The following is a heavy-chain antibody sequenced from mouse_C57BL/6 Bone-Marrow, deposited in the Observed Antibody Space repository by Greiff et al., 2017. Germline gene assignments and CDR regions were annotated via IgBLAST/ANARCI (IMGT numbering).Heavy chain of an antibody. D-gene: IGHD2-1*01. J-gene: IGHJ3*01. Sequence: QVQLQQPGAELVKPGASVKLSCKASGYTFTSYWMHWVKQRPGRGLEWIGRIDPNSGGTKYNEKFKSKATLTVDKPSSAAYMQLSSLTSEDSAVYYWARSWGNYRGAWFAYWGQGTLVTVSA. CDR1: GYTFTSYW. V-gene: IGHV1-72*01. CDR3: ARSWGNYRGAWFAY. CDR2: IDPNSGGT.